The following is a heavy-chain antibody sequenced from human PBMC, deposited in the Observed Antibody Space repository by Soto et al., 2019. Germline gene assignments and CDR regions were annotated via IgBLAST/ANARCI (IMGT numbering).Heavy chain of an antibody. CDR1: GFTFSSYS. CDR2: ISSSSSTI. V-gene: IGHV3-48*01. Sequence: PGGSLRLSCAASGFTFSSYSMNWVRQAPGKGLEWVSYISSSSSTIYYADSVKGRFTISRDNAKNSLYLQMNSLRAEDTAVYYCARVPLRYFDWYPDWGQGTLVTVSS. D-gene: IGHD3-9*01. CDR3: ARVPLRYFDWYPD. J-gene: IGHJ4*02.